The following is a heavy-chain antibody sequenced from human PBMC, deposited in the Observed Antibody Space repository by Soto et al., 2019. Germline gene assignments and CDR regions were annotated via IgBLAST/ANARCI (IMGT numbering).Heavy chain of an antibody. D-gene: IGHD5-18*01. V-gene: IGHV1-69*18. J-gene: IGHJ4*02. CDR2: FIPVFAAA. CDR1: GGTSSNYA. CDR3: ARDHSGGPSNTASLF. Sequence: QVQLVQSGAEVKKPGSSVKVSCKASGGTSSNYAVTWVRQAPGQGLEWVGTFIPVFAAAKYAQQFQGRVTMTADESTRTAYMELSSLRSEDTAVFYCARDHSGGPSNTASLFWGQGTLVTVSS.